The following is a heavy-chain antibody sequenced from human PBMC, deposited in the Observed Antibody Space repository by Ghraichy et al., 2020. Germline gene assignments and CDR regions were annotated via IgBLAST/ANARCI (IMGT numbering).Heavy chain of an antibody. CDR2: INPNSGGT. CDR1: GYTFIGYY. V-gene: IGHV1-2*06. D-gene: IGHD2-2*01. CDR3: ARGGVPAAMGYDY. J-gene: IGHJ4*02. Sequence: ASVKVSCKASGYTFIGYYMHWVRQAPGQGLEWMGRINPNSGGTNYAQKFQGRVTMTRDTSISTAYMELSRLRSDDTAVYYCARGGVPAAMGYDYWGQGTLVTVSS.